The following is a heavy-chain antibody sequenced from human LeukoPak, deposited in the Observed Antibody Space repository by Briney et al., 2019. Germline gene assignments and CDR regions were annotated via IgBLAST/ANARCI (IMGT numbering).Heavy chain of an antibody. J-gene: IGHJ6*02. CDR3: AKDSGFAFSYGMDV. CDR1: GFTFSSYA. Sequence: GGSLRLSCAASGFTFSSYAMSWVRQAPGKGLEWVSAVSGSGGDTYYADSVKGRFTISRDSSKNTLYLQVNSLRAEDTAIYYCAKDSGFAFSYGMDVWGQGTTVTVSS. CDR2: VSGSGGDT. D-gene: IGHD3-3*02. V-gene: IGHV3-23*01.